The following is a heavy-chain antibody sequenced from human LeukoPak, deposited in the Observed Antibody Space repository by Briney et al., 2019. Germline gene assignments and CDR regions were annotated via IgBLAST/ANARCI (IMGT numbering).Heavy chain of an antibody. J-gene: IGHJ3*02. CDR3: ARAGDCSSTSCYIKGGDAFDI. V-gene: IGHV1-69*01. D-gene: IGHD2-2*02. CDR1: GGTFSSYA. CDR2: IIPIFGTA. Sequence: SVKVSCKASGGTFSSYAISWVRQAPGQGLEWMGEIIPIFGTANYAQKFQGRVTITADESTSTAYMELSSLRSEDTAVYYCARAGDCSSTSCYIKGGDAFDIWGQGTMVTVSS.